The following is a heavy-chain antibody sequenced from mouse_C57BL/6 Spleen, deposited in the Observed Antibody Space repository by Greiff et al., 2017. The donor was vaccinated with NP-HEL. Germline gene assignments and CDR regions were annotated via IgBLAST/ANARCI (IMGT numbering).Heavy chain of an antibody. CDR2: IYPGDGDT. Sequence: QVQLKESGAELVKPGASVKISCKASGYAFSSYWMNWVKQRPGKGLEWIGQIYPGDGDTNYNGKFKGKATLTADKSSSTAYMQLSSLTSEDSAVYFCARAYYSNYAWFAYWGQGTLVTVSA. V-gene: IGHV1-80*01. J-gene: IGHJ3*01. D-gene: IGHD2-5*01. CDR1: GYAFSSYW. CDR3: ARAYYSNYAWFAY.